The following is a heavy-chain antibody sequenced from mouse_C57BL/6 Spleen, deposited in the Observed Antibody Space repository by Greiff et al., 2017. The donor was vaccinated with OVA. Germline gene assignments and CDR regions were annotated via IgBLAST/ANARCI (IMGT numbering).Heavy chain of an antibody. J-gene: IGHJ3*01. V-gene: IGHV1-82*01. CDR2: IYPGDGDT. CDR3: ARSYYGSSQFAY. D-gene: IGHD1-1*01. CDR1: GYAFSSSW. Sequence: VQLQQSGPELVKPGASVKISCKASGYAFSSSWMNWVKQRPGKGLEWIGRIYPGDGDTNYNGKFKGKATLTADKSSSTAYMQLSSLTSEDSAVYFCARSYYGSSQFAYWGKGTLVTVSA.